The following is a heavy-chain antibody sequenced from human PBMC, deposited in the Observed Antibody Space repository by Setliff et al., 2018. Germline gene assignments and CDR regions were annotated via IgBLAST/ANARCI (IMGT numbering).Heavy chain of an antibody. CDR3: ARDGINGLGNI. CDR1: GYIFTDYY. D-gene: IGHD2-8*01. V-gene: IGHV1-2*06. J-gene: IGHJ3*02. Sequence: ASVKVSCKASGYIFTDYYMHWVRQAPGQELGWMGRINPNSGGTGYAQKFQGRVTMTRNTSISTAYMELSSLRSEDTAVYYCARDGINGLGNIWGQGTMVTVSS. CDR2: INPNSGGT.